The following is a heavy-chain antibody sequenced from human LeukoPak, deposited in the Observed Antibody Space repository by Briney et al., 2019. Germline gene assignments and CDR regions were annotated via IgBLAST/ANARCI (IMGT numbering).Heavy chain of an antibody. CDR3: ARASTAYCGGDCSLVPYYYYYYMDV. CDR2: IYTSGST. CDR1: GGSISSGSYY. D-gene: IGHD2-21*02. Sequence: SETLSLTCTVSGGSISSGSYYWSWIRQPAGKGLEWIGRIYTSGSTNYNPSLKSRVTISVDTSKNQFSLKLSSVTAADTALYYCARASTAYCGGDCSLVPYYYYYYMDVWGKGTTVTVSS. J-gene: IGHJ6*03. V-gene: IGHV4-61*02.